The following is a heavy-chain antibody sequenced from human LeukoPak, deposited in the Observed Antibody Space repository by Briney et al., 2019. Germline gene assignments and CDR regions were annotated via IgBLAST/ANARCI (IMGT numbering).Heavy chain of an antibody. J-gene: IGHJ4*02. D-gene: IGHD3-22*01. V-gene: IGHV4-30-2*01. Sequence: SETLSLTCAVSGGSISSGGYSWSWLRQPPGKGLEWFGYSYNSGSTYYNPSLKSRVTISVDRSKNQFSLKLSSVTAADTAVYYCARQVISHSSGYYYGVSWGFFDYWGQGTLVTVSS. CDR2: SYNSGST. CDR3: ARQVISHSSGYYYGVSWGFFDY. CDR1: GGSISSGGYS.